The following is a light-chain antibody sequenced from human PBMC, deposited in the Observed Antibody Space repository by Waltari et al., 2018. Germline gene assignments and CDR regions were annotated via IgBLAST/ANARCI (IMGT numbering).Light chain of an antibody. CDR2: WAS. J-gene: IGKJ2*01. CDR1: QSVLYSSNNKNF. Sequence: DIVMTQSPDSLTVSLGERATINCKSSQSVLYSSNNKNFLAWYQQKPGQPPKLLIYWASTRESGVPDRFSGSGSGTDFTLTISSLQPVDFATYYCQQYQSSSNTFGQGTKLEIK. CDR3: QQYQSSSNT. V-gene: IGKV4-1*01.